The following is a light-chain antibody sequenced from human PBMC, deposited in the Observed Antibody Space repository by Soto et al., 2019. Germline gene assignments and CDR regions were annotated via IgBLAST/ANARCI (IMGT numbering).Light chain of an antibody. V-gene: IGKV1-9*01. CDR2: AAS. J-gene: IGKJ4*01. Sequence: DIQLTQSPSFLSASVGDRVTITCRASQGISSYLAWYQQKPGKAPKLLIYAASTLQSGVPSSFSGSGSGTEFTLTLSSMQPEDFATYYCQQLNSYPLTFGGGTKVEI. CDR3: QQLNSYPLT. CDR1: QGISSY.